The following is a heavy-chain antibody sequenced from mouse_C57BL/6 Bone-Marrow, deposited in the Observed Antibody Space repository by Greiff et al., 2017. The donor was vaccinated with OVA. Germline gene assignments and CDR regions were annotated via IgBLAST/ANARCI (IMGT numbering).Heavy chain of an antibody. V-gene: IGHV5-6*01. J-gene: IGHJ1*03. D-gene: IGHD3-3*01. CDR3: ARRGLRRGYFDV. Sequence: EVQLKESGGDLVKPGGSLKLSCAASGFTFSSYGMSWVRQTPDKRLEWVATISSGGSYTYYPDSVKGRFTISRDNAKNTLYLQMSSLKSEDTAMYYCARRGLRRGYFDVWGTGTTVTVSS. CDR1: GFTFSSYG. CDR2: ISSGGSYT.